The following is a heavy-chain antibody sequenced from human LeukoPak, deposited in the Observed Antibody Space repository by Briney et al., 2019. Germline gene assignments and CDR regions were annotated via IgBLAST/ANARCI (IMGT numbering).Heavy chain of an antibody. D-gene: IGHD5-18*01. J-gene: IGHJ4*02. V-gene: IGHV1-18*03. CDR1: GYTFNSYG. CDR2: ISAYNGHT. Sequence: GASVKVSCKASGYTFNSYGISWVRQAPGQGLEWMGWISAYNGHTNYAQKFQGRVTMTTDTSTSTAYMELSSLRSEDMAVYYCAGGIQLWPTPAFDYWGQGTLVTVSS. CDR3: AGGIQLWPTPAFDY.